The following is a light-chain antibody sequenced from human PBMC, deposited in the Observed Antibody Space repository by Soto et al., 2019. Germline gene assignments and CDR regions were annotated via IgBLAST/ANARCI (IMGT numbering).Light chain of an antibody. Sequence: QSVLTQPRSVSGSPGQSVVISCTGTSSDVGAYNYVSWYQQHPGKAPKLMIYDVSRRPSGVPDRFSGSKSGNTASLSISGIQGEDEADYYCSSYAGSLYVVFGGGTKLTVL. V-gene: IGLV2-11*01. J-gene: IGLJ2*01. CDR3: SSYAGSLYVV. CDR2: DVS. CDR1: SSDVGAYNY.